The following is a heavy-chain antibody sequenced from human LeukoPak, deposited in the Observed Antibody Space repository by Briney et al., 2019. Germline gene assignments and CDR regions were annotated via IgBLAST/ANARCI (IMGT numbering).Heavy chain of an antibody. CDR3: TRGTYGDYLYYYYYMDV. CDR2: IRSKAYGGTT. J-gene: IGHJ6*03. Sequence: PGRSLRLSCTGSGFTFGDYAMSWFRQAPGKGLEWVGFIRSKAYGGTTEYAASVKGRFTISRDDYKSIAYLQMNSLKPEDTAVYYCTRGTYGDYLYYYYYMDVWGKGTTVTVSS. D-gene: IGHD4-17*01. V-gene: IGHV3-49*03. CDR1: GFTFGDYA.